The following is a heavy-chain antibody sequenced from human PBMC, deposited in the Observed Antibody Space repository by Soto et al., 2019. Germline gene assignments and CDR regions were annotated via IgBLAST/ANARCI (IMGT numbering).Heavy chain of an antibody. Sequence: EVQLVESGGGLVKPGGSLRLSCTASGFTFNSYTMNWARQAPGKGLEWVSSISTSSRYIYYADSVKGRFTISRDNAKNSLYLEMNGLRVEDTAVYYCVRGVLAPRYYGMGVWGQGTTVTVSS. CDR1: GFTFNSYT. V-gene: IGHV3-21*01. J-gene: IGHJ6*02. D-gene: IGHD2-8*02. CDR3: VRGVLAPRYYGMGV. CDR2: ISTSSRYI.